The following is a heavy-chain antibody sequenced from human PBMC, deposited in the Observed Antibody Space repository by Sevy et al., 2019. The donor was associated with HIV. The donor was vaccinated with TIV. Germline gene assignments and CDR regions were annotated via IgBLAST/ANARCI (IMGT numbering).Heavy chain of an antibody. D-gene: IGHD3-9*01. V-gene: IGHV3-30*18. Sequence: GGSLRLSCVASGFTFRSYTMKWVRQAPGKGLEWVAVISYHGRDKFYAESVKGRSTISRDNSKNMLYLQMNSLRAEDTAVYYCAKDFTGYNGMDVWGQGTMVTVSS. CDR2: ISYHGRDK. CDR1: GFTFRSYT. J-gene: IGHJ6*02. CDR3: AKDFTGYNGMDV.